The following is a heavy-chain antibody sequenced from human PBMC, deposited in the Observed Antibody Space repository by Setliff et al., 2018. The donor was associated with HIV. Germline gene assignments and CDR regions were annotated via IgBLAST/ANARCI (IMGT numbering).Heavy chain of an antibody. CDR3: ARGVLYGLSEY. V-gene: IGHV1-69*10. D-gene: IGHD3-10*01. CDR1: GHTPRHYG. CDR2: LIPVLGEP. Sequence: SVKVSCKASGHTPRHYGINWIRQAPGQGLEWVGGLIPVLGEPHYAPRFQGRVTITADDSTNTAYLELSNLRFDDTATYYCARGVLYGLSEYWGTGSLVTVSS. J-gene: IGHJ4*02.